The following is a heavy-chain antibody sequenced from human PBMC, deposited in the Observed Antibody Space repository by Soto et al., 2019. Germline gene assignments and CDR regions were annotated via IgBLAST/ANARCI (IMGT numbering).Heavy chain of an antibody. Sequence: QVQLVESGGGVVQPGRSLRLSCAVSGFTFSRYGMHWVRQAPGKGLEWVAGISYDGSNTYHVDSAKGRFTVSRDNSKNTLYVQMNSLRDEDTAVYYCGKDQWEFHGGLDSWGQGALVTVSS. V-gene: IGHV3-30*18. D-gene: IGHD1-26*01. CDR3: GKDQWEFHGGLDS. CDR1: GFTFSRYG. CDR2: ISYDGSNT. J-gene: IGHJ4*02.